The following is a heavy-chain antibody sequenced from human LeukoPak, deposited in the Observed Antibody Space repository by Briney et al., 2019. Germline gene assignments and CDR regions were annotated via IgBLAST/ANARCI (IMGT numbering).Heavy chain of an antibody. CDR3: ARGLSSYIRRYYFDY. V-gene: IGHV4-34*01. D-gene: IGHD1-26*01. CDR2: IDHSGNM. Sequence: PSETLSLTCGVHGGPFSGYYWNWIRQPPGKGLEWIGEIDHSGNMNYNPSLKSRVTISVDTSKHHFSLELSSVTAADTAVYYCARGLSSYIRRYYFDYWGQGTLVTVSS. CDR1: GGPFSGYY. J-gene: IGHJ4*02.